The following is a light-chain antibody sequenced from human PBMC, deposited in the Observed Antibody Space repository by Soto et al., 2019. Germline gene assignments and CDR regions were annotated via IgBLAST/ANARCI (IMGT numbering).Light chain of an antibody. Sequence: QSVLTQAASVSGSPGQSITISCTGTSSDVGGYDSVSWYQQHPGKAPKLMIYEVTNRPSGVSNRFSGSKSGNTASLTISGLQAKDEADYYCSSFTSSTTLLFGGGTQLTVL. J-gene: IGLJ2*01. CDR2: EVT. V-gene: IGLV2-14*01. CDR3: SSFTSSTTLL. CDR1: SSDVGGYDS.